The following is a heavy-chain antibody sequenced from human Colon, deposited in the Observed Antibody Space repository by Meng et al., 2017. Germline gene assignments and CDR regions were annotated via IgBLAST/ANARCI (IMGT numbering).Heavy chain of an antibody. D-gene: IGHD4-17*01. CDR3: ARDYGASVGYFDS. CDR2: MYSGGTS. CDR1: GVNVRTNY. V-gene: IGHV3-66*02. J-gene: IGHJ4*02. Sequence: RLVESGAGLVQPGGSLRLSCAVSGVNVRTNYMAWVRQAPGKGLEWVAIMYSGGTSYYADSVEGRFTVSRDGAMSTLFLQMTSLRPEDTALYYCARDYGASVGYFDSWGQGTLVTVSS.